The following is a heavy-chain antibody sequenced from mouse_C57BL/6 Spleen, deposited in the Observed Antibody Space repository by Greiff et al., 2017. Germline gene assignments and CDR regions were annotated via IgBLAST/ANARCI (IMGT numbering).Heavy chain of an antibody. Sequence: VQLQQSGPGLVQPSQSLSITCTVSGFSLTSYGVHWVRQSPGKGLEWLGVIWSGGSTDYNAAFISRLSISKDNSKSQVFFKMNILQADDTPIYYCARGVPYGNYVDYARDYWGQGTSATVSS. CDR3: ARGVPYGNYVDYARDY. D-gene: IGHD2-10*02. CDR1: GFSLTSYG. CDR2: IWSGGST. V-gene: IGHV2-2*01. J-gene: IGHJ4*01.